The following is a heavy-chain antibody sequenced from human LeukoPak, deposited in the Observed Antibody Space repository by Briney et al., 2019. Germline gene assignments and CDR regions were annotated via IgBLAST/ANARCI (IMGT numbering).Heavy chain of an antibody. D-gene: IGHD6-13*01. V-gene: IGHV3-30-3*01. Sequence: GGSLRLSCAASGFTFSSYAMHWVRQAPGKGLERVAVISYDGSNKYYADSVKGRFTISRDNSKNTLYLQMNSLRAEDTAVYYCARDGSSWYAGDAFDIWGQGTMVTVSS. CDR3: ARDGSSWYAGDAFDI. CDR1: GFTFSSYA. CDR2: ISYDGSNK. J-gene: IGHJ3*02.